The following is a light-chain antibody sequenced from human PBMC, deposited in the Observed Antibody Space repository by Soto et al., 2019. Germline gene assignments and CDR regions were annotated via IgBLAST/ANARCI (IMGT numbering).Light chain of an antibody. V-gene: IGKV1-5*01. Sequence: DLQMTQSPSTLSASVGDRVTITCRASQSISSWLAWYQQKPGKAPKVLIYDASSLESGVPSRFSGSGSGTEFTLTISSLQPDDSATYYCQQYNSPFTFGPGTKVEIK. J-gene: IGKJ3*01. CDR1: QSISSW. CDR3: QQYNSPFT. CDR2: DAS.